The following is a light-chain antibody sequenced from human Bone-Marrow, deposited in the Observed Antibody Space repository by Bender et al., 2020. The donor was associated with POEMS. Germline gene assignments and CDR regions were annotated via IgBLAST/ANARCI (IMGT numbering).Light chain of an antibody. V-gene: IGLV2-14*02. J-gene: IGLJ3*02. CDR1: SSDVGGYNL. Sequence: QSALTQPASVSGSPGQSITISCTGSSSDVGGYNLVSWYQQHPGKAPKLLIYDRYSRPSGVSKRFCVSKSGNTVSLTISGPQAGGEGEYLWISYTRSSTLVCGGGPELPPL. CDR3: ISYTRSSTLV. CDR2: DRY.